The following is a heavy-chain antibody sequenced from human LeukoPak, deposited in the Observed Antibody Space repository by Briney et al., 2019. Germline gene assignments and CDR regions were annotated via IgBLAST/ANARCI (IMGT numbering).Heavy chain of an antibody. CDR2: IYSGGST. Sequence: GGSLRLSCAASGFTVSSNYMSWVRQAPGKGLEWVSVIYSGGSTYYADSVKGRFTISRDNSKNSLYLQMNSLRAGDTAVYYCARVSWYEGDYYFDYWGQGTLVTVSS. CDR1: GFTVSSNY. V-gene: IGHV3-53*01. J-gene: IGHJ4*02. CDR3: ARVSWYEGDYYFDY. D-gene: IGHD6-13*01.